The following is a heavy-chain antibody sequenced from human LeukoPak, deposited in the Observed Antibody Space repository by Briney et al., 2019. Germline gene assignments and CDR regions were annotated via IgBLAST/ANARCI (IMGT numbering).Heavy chain of an antibody. D-gene: IGHD2-2*01. CDR3: ARTDSSSTSCYVYAFDI. CDR1: GFTFSSYW. Sequence: GGSLRLSCAAFGFTFSSYWMHWVRQAPGKGLVWVSRINSDGSSTSYADSVKGRFTISRDNAKNTLYLQMNSLRAEDTAVYYCARTDSSSTSCYVYAFDIWGQGTMVTVSS. J-gene: IGHJ3*02. CDR2: INSDGSST. V-gene: IGHV3-74*01.